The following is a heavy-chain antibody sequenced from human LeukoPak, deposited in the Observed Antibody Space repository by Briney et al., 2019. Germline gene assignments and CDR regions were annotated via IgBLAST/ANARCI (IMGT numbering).Heavy chain of an antibody. CDR2: IYYSGST. J-gene: IGHJ5*02. Sequence: SETLSLACTVSGGSISSSCYYWGWIRQPPGKGLEWIGSIYYSGSTYYNPSLKSRVTISVDTSKNQFSLKLSSVTAADTAVYSCARGQYGYDSIWFDPWGQGTLVTVSS. CDR3: ARGQYGYDSIWFDP. CDR1: GGSISSSCYY. D-gene: IGHD5-18*01. V-gene: IGHV4-39*01.